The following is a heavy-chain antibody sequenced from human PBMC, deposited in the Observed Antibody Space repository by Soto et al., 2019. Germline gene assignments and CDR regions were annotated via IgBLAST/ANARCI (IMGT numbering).Heavy chain of an antibody. CDR2: IYPGDSDT. J-gene: IGHJ4*02. CDR3: ARQRNYYDSSGYYLDFDY. D-gene: IGHD3-22*01. Sequence: GESLKISCKGSGYSFTSYWIGWVRQMPGKGLEWMGIIYPGDSDTRYSPSFQGQVTISADKSISTAYLQWSSLKASDTAMYYCARQRNYYDSSGYYLDFDYWGQGTLVTVSS. CDR1: GYSFTSYW. V-gene: IGHV5-51*01.